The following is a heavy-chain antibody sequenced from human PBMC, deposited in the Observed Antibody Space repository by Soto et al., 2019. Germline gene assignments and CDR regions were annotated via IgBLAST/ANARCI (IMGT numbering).Heavy chain of an antibody. CDR1: GYSLTSLD. CDR3: ARGVTAGVDY. V-gene: IGHV1-8*01. J-gene: IGHJ4*02. D-gene: IGHD1-26*01. Sequence: ASVKVSCKASGYSLTSLDINWVRQTTGQGLEWMGWMQPSSGRTGYAQKFQGRVTMTRDTSINTAYMELSSLTSDDTAFYYCARGVTAGVDYWGQGTPVTVSS. CDR2: MQPSSGRT.